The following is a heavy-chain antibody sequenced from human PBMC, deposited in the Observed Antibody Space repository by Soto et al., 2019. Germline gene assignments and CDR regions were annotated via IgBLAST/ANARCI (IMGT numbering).Heavy chain of an antibody. Sequence: QVQLVESGGGVVQPGRSLRLSCAASGFTFSSYGMHWVRQAPGKGLEWVAVISYDGSNKYDADSVKGRFTISRDNSKNPLYLQMNSPRAEDTAVYYRAKGSSLSHNGSWYVLDYWGQGTLVTVSS. CDR3: AKGSSLSHNGSWYVLDY. CDR1: GFTFSSYG. V-gene: IGHV3-30*18. CDR2: ISYDGSNK. D-gene: IGHD6-13*01. J-gene: IGHJ4*02.